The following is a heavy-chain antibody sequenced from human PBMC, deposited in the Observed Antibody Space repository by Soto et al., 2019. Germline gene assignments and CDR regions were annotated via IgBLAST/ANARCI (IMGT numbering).Heavy chain of an antibody. V-gene: IGHV3-23*01. CDR3: ARETHGWGNYYYSMDV. J-gene: IGHJ6*02. CDR2: ISGSGGST. D-gene: IGHD3-10*01. Sequence: EVQLLESGGGLLQPGGSLRLSCAASGFTFSSYAMTWVRQAPGKGLEWVSAISGSGGSTYYTDSVKGRFTISRDNSKNTLYLQMSSLRAEDTTVYFCARETHGWGNYYYSMDVWGQGTTVTVS. CDR1: GFTFSSYA.